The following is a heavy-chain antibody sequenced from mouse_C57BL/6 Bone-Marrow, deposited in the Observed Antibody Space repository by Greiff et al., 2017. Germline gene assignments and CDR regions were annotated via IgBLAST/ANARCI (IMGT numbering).Heavy chain of an antibody. CDR1: GYTFTSYW. V-gene: IGHV1-64*01. D-gene: IGHD1-1*01. CDR2: IHPNSGST. Sequence: QVQLQQPGAELVKPGASVKLSCKASGYTFTSYWMHWVKQRPGRGLEWIGMIHPNSGSTNYNEKFKSKATLTVDKSSSTAYMQLSSLTSEDSAVYYCARDYGSTYWYFDVWGTGTTVTVSS. J-gene: IGHJ1*03. CDR3: ARDYGSTYWYFDV.